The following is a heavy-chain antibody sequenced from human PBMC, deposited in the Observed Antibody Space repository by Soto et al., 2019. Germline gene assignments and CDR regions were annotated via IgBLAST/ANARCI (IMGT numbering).Heavy chain of an antibody. CDR3: ATRGIVGPIY. Sequence: QVQLQESGTVLVEPSGTLSLTCNVYDGSINNGDWCSWVRQPPGKALEWIGEVYHNGNTNYNASLKSRVTVSVDKSRNQFSLRLTSVTPADTAVYYCATRGIVGPIYWGQGTLVTVSS. D-gene: IGHD1-26*01. CDR1: DGSINNGDW. CDR2: VYHNGNT. V-gene: IGHV4-4*02. J-gene: IGHJ4*02.